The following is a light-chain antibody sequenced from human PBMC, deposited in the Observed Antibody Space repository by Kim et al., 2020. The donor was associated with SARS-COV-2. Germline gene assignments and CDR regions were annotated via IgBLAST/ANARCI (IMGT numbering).Light chain of an antibody. CDR2: GVT. J-gene: IGLJ1*01. CDR3: TSYTTSTTVV. V-gene: IGLV2-14*01. CDR1: SSDIGGYNY. Sequence: QSALTQPASVSGSPGQSITISCTGTSSDIGGYNYVSWYQQSPGKTPKLILYGVTNRASGVSNRFSGSKSGNTASLAISGLQAEDEGDYYCTSYTTSTTVVFGTGTKVTVL.